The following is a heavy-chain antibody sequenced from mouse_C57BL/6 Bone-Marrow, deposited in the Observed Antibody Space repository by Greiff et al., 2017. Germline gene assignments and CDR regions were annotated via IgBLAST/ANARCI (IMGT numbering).Heavy chain of an antibody. CDR3: ARYGKGDWYCDV. J-gene: IGHJ1*03. CDR1: GYTFTSYW. D-gene: IGHD2-10*02. Sequence: QVQLQQPGAELVKPGASVKLSCKASGYTFTSYWMHWVKQRPGQGLAWIGMIHPNSGSTNYNEKFKRKATLTVDKSSSTAYMQLSSLTSEDSAVYYWARYGKGDWYCDVWGTGTTVTVSS. V-gene: IGHV1-64*01. CDR2: IHPNSGST.